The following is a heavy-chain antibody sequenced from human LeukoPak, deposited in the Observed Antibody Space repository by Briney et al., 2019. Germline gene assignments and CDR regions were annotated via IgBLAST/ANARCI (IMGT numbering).Heavy chain of an antibody. Sequence: GASVKVSCKASVYTFTSYDINWVRPATGQGLARMGEMKPSRDNTGYAQKFQGTLTTTEDTSTGTAYMEPSSLRSADTALYCCSPVPCTQRLNYWGQGTLLSVS. CDR1: VYTFTSYD. CDR2: MKPSRDNT. D-gene: IGHD6-19*01. J-gene: IGHJ4*03. CDR3: SPVPCTQRLNY. V-gene: IGHV1-8*01.